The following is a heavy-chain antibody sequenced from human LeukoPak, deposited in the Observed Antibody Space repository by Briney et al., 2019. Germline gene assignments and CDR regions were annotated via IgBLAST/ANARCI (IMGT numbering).Heavy chain of an antibody. CDR1: GFTFGDHA. J-gene: IGHJ4*02. D-gene: IGHD3-10*01. V-gene: IGHV3-49*03. Sequence: PGGSLRLSCTGSGFTFGDHAMNWFRQAPGKGLEWVSFIRSKASGGTAEYAASVEGRFTISRDNAKNSLYLQMNSLRAEDTAVYYCARDRSPYTMVRGVNRFDYWGQGTLVTVSS. CDR3: ARDRSPYTMVRGVNRFDY. CDR2: IRSKASGGTA.